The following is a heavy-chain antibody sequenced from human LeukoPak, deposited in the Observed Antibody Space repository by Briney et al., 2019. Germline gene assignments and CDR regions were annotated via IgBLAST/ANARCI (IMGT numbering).Heavy chain of an antibody. CDR3: ARDPYCGGDCYLAS. CDR2: INPNSGGT. V-gene: IGHV1-2*06. CDR1: GYTFTGYY. Sequence: GASVKVSCKASGYTFTGYYMHWVRQAPEQGLEWMGRINPNSGGTNHAQKFQGRVTMTRDTSISTAYMELSRLRSDDTAVYYCARDPYCGGDCYLASWGQGTLVTVSS. J-gene: IGHJ5*02. D-gene: IGHD2-21*02.